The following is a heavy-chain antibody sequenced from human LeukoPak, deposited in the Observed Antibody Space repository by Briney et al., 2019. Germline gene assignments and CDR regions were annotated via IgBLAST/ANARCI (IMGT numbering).Heavy chain of an antibody. D-gene: IGHD5-12*01. Sequence: GASVKVSCKASRYTFTGYYMHWVRPAPGQGLECMGQINPKRGVTNYAQKFQGRVNMTRDTSISTAYMELIRLRSDDTAVYYCAAGTPNIVAHDAFDIWGEGTIVTVSS. J-gene: IGHJ3*02. CDR3: AAGTPNIVAHDAFDI. V-gene: IGHV1-2*06. CDR1: RYTFTGYY. CDR2: INPKRGVT.